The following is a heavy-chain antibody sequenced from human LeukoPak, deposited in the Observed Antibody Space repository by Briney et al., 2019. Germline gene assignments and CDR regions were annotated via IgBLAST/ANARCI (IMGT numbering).Heavy chain of an antibody. D-gene: IGHD2-2*01. CDR2: IRSKAYGGTT. CDR1: GFTFGDYA. CDR3: TRGTPIVVVPAAYDY. J-gene: IGHJ4*02. V-gene: IGHV3-49*04. Sequence: GRSLRLSCTASGFTFGDYAMSWVRQAPGKGLEWVGFIRSKAYGGTTEYAASVKGRFTISRDDSKSIAYLQMNSLKTEDTAVYYRTRGTPIVVVPAAYDYWGQGTLVTVSS.